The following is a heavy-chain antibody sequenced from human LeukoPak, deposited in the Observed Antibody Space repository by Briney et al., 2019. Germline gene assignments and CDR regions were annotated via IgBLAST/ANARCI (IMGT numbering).Heavy chain of an antibody. CDR1: GYTFTGYY. J-gene: IGHJ6*02. CDR3: AREDGYCSSTSCYGRYYYYYGMDV. CDR2: INPNSGGT. D-gene: IGHD2-2*01. V-gene: IGHV1-2*02. Sequence: ASVKVPCKASGYTFTGYYMHWVRQAPGQGLEWMGWINPNSGGTNYAQKFQGRVTMTRDTSISTAYMELSRLRSDDTAVYYCAREDGYCSSTSCYGRYYYYYGMDVWGQGTTVTVSS.